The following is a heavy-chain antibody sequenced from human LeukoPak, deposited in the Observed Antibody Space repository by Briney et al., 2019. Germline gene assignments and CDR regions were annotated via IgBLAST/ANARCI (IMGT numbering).Heavy chain of an antibody. D-gene: IGHD2-15*01. J-gene: IGHJ6*02. CDR3: ATHSTQIKGPLSYYYYGMDV. V-gene: IGHV5-51*01. Sequence: HGESLKISCKGSGYSFTSYWIAWVRQMPGKGLEWMGIIYPGDSDMRYSPSFRGQVTISVDKSISTAYLQWNSLKASDTAMYYCATHSTQIKGPLSYYYYGMDVWGQGTTVTVS. CDR1: GYSFTSYW. CDR2: IYPGDSDM.